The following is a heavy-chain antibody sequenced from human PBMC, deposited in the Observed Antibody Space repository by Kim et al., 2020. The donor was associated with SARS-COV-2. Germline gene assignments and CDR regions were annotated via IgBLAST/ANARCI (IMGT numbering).Heavy chain of an antibody. CDR1: GYTFINYD. D-gene: IGHD1-7*01. CDR3: ARAQTWNYDTRPYYFDY. V-gene: IGHV1-8*01. Sequence: ASVKVSCKTSGYTFINYDINWVRQATGQGLEWMGWMNPNSGNTGYAQKFQGRVAMTKNTSISTAYMELSSLRSEDTAMYYCARAQTWNYDTRPYYFDYWGRGTLVTVSS. J-gene: IGHJ4*02. CDR2: MNPNSGNT.